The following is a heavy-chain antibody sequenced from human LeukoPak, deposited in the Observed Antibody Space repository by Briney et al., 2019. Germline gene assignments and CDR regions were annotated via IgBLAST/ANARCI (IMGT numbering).Heavy chain of an antibody. CDR1: XXXFXXXG. Sequence: SXXXFXXXGRSWGRQAPGKGLEVGSGINWNGGRTVYADSVKGGLTISRDRXKKSLYMQMKRLRARDREVYKLXXXGITMIGGVWGKGTTVTISS. CDR3: XXXGITMIGGV. J-gene: IGHJ6*04. CDR2: INWNGGRT. V-gene: IGHV3-20*01. D-gene: IGHD3-10*02.